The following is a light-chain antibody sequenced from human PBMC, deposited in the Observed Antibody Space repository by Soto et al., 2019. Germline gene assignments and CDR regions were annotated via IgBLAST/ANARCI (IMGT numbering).Light chain of an antibody. CDR3: PRYGSSTPWT. CDR1: QSVSSSY. V-gene: IGKV3-20*01. Sequence: EIVVTQSPGTLSLSPGERVTLSCRASQSVSSSYLAWYQQKPGQAPRLLIYGASSRATGIPDRFSGSGAGTELTLTITSLEPEDIAVYYCPRYGSSTPWTCGRGTKVEIK. CDR2: GAS. J-gene: IGKJ1*01.